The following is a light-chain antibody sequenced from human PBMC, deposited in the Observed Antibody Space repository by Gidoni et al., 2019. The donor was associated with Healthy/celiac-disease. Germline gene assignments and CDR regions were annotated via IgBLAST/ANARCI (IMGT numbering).Light chain of an antibody. J-gene: IGKJ1*01. CDR3: QQYGSSPRT. CDR1: QSVSSSY. V-gene: IGKV3-20*01. CDR2: CAS. Sequence: EIVLTQSPATLSLSPGARATLPCRASQSVSSSYLAWYQQQPGQAPRLLIYCASSRATGVPARFSGSGSGTDFTLTISRLVPEDFSVYYCQQYGSSPRTFGQGTKVEIK.